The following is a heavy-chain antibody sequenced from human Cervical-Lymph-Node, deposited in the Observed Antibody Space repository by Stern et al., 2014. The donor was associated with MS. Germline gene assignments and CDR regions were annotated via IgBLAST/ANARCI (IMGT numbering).Heavy chain of an antibody. CDR1: GFTFSHYS. CDR2: ISNNSTHT. D-gene: IGHD4-17*01. J-gene: IGHJ4*02. Sequence: EVQLLESGGGLVKPGASLRLSCDASGFTFSHYSINWVHPAPGQGLEWISSISNNSTHTSYADSVEGRFTISRDSAKDSVSLHMVSLRAEDTAVYYCARARVGDYARSPHLDSWGQGTLVTVSS. V-gene: IGHV3-21*01. CDR3: ARARVGDYARSPHLDS.